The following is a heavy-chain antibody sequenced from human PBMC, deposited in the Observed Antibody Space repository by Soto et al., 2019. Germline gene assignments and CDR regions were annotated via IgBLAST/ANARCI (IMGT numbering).Heavy chain of an antibody. CDR3: VRQAGGGREYYGMDV. Sequence: LSLTCTVSGGSISSSRYLWGWIRQPPGERLEWIGSIYYSGSTYDNPSLKSRITISVDPSKNQFSLKLRSVTAADTAVYYCVRQAGGGREYYGMDVWGQGTTVTVSS. CDR2: IYYSGST. CDR1: GGSISSSRYL. V-gene: IGHV4-39*01. J-gene: IGHJ6*02. D-gene: IGHD2-15*01.